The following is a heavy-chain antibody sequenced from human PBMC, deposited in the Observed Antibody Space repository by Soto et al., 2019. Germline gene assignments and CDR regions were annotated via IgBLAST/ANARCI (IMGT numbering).Heavy chain of an antibody. V-gene: IGHV3-21*01. CDR3: ARDEYYYHSSGSYYQPLAFDI. J-gene: IGHJ3*02. D-gene: IGHD3-22*01. Sequence: PGGSLRLSCAASGCTFSNYGMHWISQAPGKGLEWVSSISDSRTYIFYADSVKGRFTISRDNAKNSLYLQMSSLRAEDTAVYYCARDEYYYHSSGSYYQPLAFDIWGQGTMVTVSS. CDR2: ISDSRTYI. CDR1: GCTFSNYG.